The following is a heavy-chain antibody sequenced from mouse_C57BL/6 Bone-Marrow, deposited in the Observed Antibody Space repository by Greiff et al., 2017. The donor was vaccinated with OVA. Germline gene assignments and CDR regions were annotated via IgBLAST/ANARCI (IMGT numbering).Heavy chain of an antibody. CDR2: INPNNGGT. D-gene: IGHD1-1*02. V-gene: IGHV1-18*01. Sequence: EVQLQQSGPELVKPGASVKIPCKASGYTFTDYNMGWVKQSHGKSLEWIGDINPNNGGTNYNQKFKGKATLTVDKSSSTAYMELRSLTSEDTAVYYCARRGGNYWYFDVWGTGTTVTVSS. CDR1: GYTFTDYN. CDR3: ARRGGNYWYFDV. J-gene: IGHJ1*03.